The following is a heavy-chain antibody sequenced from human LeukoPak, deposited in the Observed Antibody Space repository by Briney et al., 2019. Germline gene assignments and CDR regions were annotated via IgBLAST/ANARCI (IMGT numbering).Heavy chain of an antibody. CDR1: GYTFTSYA. Sequence: ASVKVSCKASGYTFTSYAMHWVRQAPGQRLEWMGWINAGNGNTKYSQKFQGWVTMTRDTSISTAYMELSRLRSDDTAVYYCARAALDFWSGYGDLDYWGQGTLVTVSS. V-gene: IGHV1-3*01. J-gene: IGHJ4*02. D-gene: IGHD3-3*01. CDR3: ARAALDFWSGYGDLDY. CDR2: INAGNGNT.